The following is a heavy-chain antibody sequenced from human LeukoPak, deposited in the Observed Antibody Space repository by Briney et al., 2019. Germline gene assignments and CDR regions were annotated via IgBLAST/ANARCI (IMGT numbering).Heavy chain of an antibody. CDR1: GFTFSSYA. D-gene: IGHD6-19*01. CDR2: IKEDGSEK. CDR3: ARAHPSSGWFFDY. J-gene: IGHJ4*02. Sequence: GGSLRLSCAASGFTFSSYAMHWVRQAPGKGLEWVANIKEDGSEKYYVDSVKGRFTISRDNRKNSLYLQMNSLRAEDTAVYYCARAHPSSGWFFDYWGQGTLVTVSS. V-gene: IGHV3-7*01.